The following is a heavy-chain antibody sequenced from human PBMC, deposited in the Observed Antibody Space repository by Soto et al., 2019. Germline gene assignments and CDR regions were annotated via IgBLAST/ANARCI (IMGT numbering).Heavy chain of an antibody. V-gene: IGHV3-33*01. CDR1: GFTLSTYG. D-gene: IGHD6-19*01. CDR3: ARDGGSGIDY. J-gene: IGHJ4*02. CDR2: IWYDGSKK. Sequence: QVQLVESGGGVVQPGRSLRLSCAVSGFTLSTYGVQWFRQVPGKGLEWVAVIWYDGSKKDYADSVKGRFTISRDVSKNTLYLQLNSLTTDDTAVYYCARDGGSGIDYWGQGTLVTVSS.